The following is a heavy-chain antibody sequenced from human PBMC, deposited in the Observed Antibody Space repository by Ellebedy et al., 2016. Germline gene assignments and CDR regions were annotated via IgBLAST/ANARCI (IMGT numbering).Heavy chain of an antibody. CDR2: IYYSRTT. D-gene: IGHD1-14*01. V-gene: IGHV4-59*01. J-gene: IGHJ4*02. CDR3: ARGTSTEYYPTRLAF. Sequence: SETLSLTXTVSGDSIAGYYWSWIRQSPGKGLEWIGYIYYSRTTTYNPSLKSRVTISADMSKNQVSLKLSSVTAADTAVYYCARGTSTEYYPTRLAFWGQGTLVTVSS. CDR1: GDSIAGYY.